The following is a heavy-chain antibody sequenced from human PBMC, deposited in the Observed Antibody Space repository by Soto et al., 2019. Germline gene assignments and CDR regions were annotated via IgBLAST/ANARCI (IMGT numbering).Heavy chain of an antibody. J-gene: IGHJ4*02. CDR3: ARSGDNFNVLDY. D-gene: IGHD1-1*01. V-gene: IGHV3-11*06. CDR1: GFSFSDYY. CDR2: SSNSGTFA. Sequence: LSCAASGFSFSDYYISWVRQAPGRGLEWISYSSNSGTFARYATSVKGRFSISRDNANNSLYLEMNSLRVEDTAVYYCARSGDNFNVLDYWGQGTPVTVSS.